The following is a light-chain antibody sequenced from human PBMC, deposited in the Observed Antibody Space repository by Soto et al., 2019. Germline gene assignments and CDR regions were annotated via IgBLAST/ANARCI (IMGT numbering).Light chain of an antibody. J-gene: IGKJ4*01. Sequence: EIVLTQSPGTLSLSPGERATLSCRASQSVSSSYLAWYQQKPGQAPRLLIYGASSRATGIPDRFSGSGSGTDFTLTISRLEPEDFAVYYCQQYGSSPVPFSGGTKVEIK. CDR1: QSVSSSY. V-gene: IGKV3-20*01. CDR3: QQYGSSPVP. CDR2: GAS.